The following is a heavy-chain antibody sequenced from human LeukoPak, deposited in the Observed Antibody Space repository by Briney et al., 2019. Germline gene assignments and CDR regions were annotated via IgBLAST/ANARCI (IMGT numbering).Heavy chain of an antibody. J-gene: IGHJ4*02. D-gene: IGHD3-22*01. CDR1: GLTFSSYA. Sequence: QTGGSLRLSCAVSGLTFSSYAMSWVRQVPGQGLEWISAISSSGGSIYYADSVKGRFTISRDNSKNTLYLQMNSLRAEDTAVYYCARGRASYYYDSSGYPFDYWGQGTLVTVSS. CDR3: ARGRASYYYDSSGYPFDY. V-gene: IGHV3-23*01. CDR2: ISSSGGSI.